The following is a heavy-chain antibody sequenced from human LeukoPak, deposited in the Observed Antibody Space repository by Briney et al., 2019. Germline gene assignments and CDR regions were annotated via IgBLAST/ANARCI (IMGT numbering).Heavy chain of an antibody. V-gene: IGHV3-64*02. CDR1: GFTFSSYS. CDR2: IAGGGVTT. CDR3: AREGGGSGLWYYDL. J-gene: IGHJ2*01. D-gene: IGHD1-26*01. Sequence: PGGSLRLSCEASGFTFSSYSMRWVRQAPGKGPEFVSVIAGGGVTTFYADSVKDRFTISRDNSKNTLYLEMGSLRAEDMAVYYCAREGGGSGLWYYDLWGRGTVVTVSS.